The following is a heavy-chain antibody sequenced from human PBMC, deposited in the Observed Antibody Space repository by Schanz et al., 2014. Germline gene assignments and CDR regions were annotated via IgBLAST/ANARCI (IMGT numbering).Heavy chain of an antibody. CDR2: IASGGSHT. CDR1: GITFSDYA. CDR3: AKGQQRRGTQADDAFHV. J-gene: IGHJ3*01. Sequence: EVQLLESGGALEQPGGSLRLSCAASGITFSDYAMSWVRQAPGKGLEWVSTIASGGSHTFYADSVTGRFTISGDNSKNTLFLQMNSLRVEDTAIYYCAKGQQRRGTQADDAFHVWGQGTVVTVS. D-gene: IGHD3-10*01. V-gene: IGHV3-23*01.